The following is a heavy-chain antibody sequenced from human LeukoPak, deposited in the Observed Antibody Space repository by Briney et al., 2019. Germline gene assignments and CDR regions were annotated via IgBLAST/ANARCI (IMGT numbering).Heavy chain of an antibody. CDR1: RFTFSSSW. CDR3: AREAGPAYCSTTSCLNWFDP. V-gene: IGHV3-7*05. Sequence: GGSLRLSCEASRFTFSSSWMSWVRQAPGKGLEWVGNIKQDGGDKYYVDSVKGRFTISRDNAKNSLYLEMNSLRAEDTAVYYCAREAGPAYCSTTSCLNWFDPWGEGTLVTVSS. J-gene: IGHJ5*02. D-gene: IGHD2-2*01. CDR2: IKQDGGDK.